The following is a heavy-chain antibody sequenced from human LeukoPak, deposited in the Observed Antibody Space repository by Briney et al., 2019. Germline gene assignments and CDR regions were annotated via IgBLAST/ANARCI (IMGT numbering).Heavy chain of an antibody. CDR3: AKAPFRRNMIVRASGRPYYFDY. V-gene: IGHV3-23*01. CDR2: ISDSGGNT. CDR1: GFTFSSNA. J-gene: IGHJ4*02. Sequence: GGSLRLSCAASGFTFSSNAMSWVRQAPGKGLEWVSSISDSGGNTFYADSVKGRFTISRDNSKNTLYLQMNSLRADDTAIYYCAKAPFRRNMIVRASGRPYYFDYWGQGALVTVSS. D-gene: IGHD1-26*01.